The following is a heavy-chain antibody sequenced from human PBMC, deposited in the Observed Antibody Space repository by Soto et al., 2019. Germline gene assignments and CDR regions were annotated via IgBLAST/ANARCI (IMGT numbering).Heavy chain of an antibody. Sequence: GWSLRLSCEASGFTGSSYAMSWVRQAPGKGLEWVSAISGSGGSTYYADSVKGRFTISRDNSKNTLYLQMNSLRAEDTAVYYCAKAPSVAGRAFDIWGQGTMVTGSS. CDR2: ISGSGGST. D-gene: IGHD6-19*01. CDR1: GFTGSSYA. V-gene: IGHV3-23*01. J-gene: IGHJ3*02. CDR3: AKAPSVAGRAFDI.